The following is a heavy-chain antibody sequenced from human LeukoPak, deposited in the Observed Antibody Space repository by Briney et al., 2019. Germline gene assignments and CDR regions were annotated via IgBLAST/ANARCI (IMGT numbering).Heavy chain of an antibody. D-gene: IGHD7-27*01. CDR1: GFLFYNYA. V-gene: IGHV3-48*03. CDR2: ISISGSTT. CDR3: AREGTNWDFDY. J-gene: IGHJ4*02. Sequence: GGSLRLSCAASGFLFYNYAMHWVRRAPGKGLEWVSYISISGSTTYYADSVKGRFTISRDNAKNSLYLQMNSLRAEDTAVYYCAREGTNWDFDYWGQGTLVTVSS.